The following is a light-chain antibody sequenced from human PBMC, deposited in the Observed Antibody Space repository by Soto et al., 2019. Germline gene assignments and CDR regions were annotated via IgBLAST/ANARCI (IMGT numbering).Light chain of an antibody. CDR3: SSCGGSNNPYV. CDR1: SSDVGGCKF. V-gene: IGLV2-8*01. CDR2: EVN. Sequence: QSALTQPPYASGSPGQSVTISCTGTSSDVGGCKFVSWYQQRPGKAPKLMIYEVNKRPSGVPDRFSGSKSGNTASLTVSGLQPEDEADYHCSSCGGSNNPYVFGTGTKLTVL. J-gene: IGLJ1*01.